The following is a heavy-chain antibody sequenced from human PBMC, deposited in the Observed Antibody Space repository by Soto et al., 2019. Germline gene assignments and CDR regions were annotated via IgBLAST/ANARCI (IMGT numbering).Heavy chain of an antibody. Sequence: SETLSLTCTVSGGSISSDGYYWSWIRQHPGKGLEWIGYIFYSGGTYYNPSLRSRVTISGDTSKNQFSLELSSVTAADTAVYYCARDYVPARIDYWGQGTLVTLSS. V-gene: IGHV4-31*03. CDR3: ARDYVPARIDY. J-gene: IGHJ4*02. CDR1: GGSISSDGYY. D-gene: IGHD2-2*01. CDR2: IFYSGGT.